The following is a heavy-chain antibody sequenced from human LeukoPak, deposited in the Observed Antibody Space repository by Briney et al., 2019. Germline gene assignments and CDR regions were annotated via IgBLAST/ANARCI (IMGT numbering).Heavy chain of an antibody. J-gene: IGHJ5*02. CDR1: GFTFSSYE. D-gene: IGHD4-23*01. Sequence: GGSLRLSCSASGFTFSSYEMNWVRQAPGKGPMWVSRIERDGISTQYADSVKGRFTISRDNAKNTLYLQMNSLRPEDTAVYYCVRDPYGGDFPSWGQGTLVTVSS. V-gene: IGHV3-74*03. CDR2: IERDGIST. CDR3: VRDPYGGDFPS.